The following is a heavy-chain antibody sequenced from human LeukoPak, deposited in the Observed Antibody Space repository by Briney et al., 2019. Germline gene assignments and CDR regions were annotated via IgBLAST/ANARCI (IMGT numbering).Heavy chain of an antibody. CDR3: ARINSHYYYYYMDV. J-gene: IGHJ6*03. CDR1: GGTFSSYA. Sequence: SVKVSCKASGGTFSSYAISWVRQAPGQGLEWMGRIIPILGIANYAQKFQGRVTITADESTSTAYMELSSLRSEDTAVYYCARINSHYYYYYMDVWGKGTTVTVSS. CDR2: IIPILGIA. V-gene: IGHV1-69*04.